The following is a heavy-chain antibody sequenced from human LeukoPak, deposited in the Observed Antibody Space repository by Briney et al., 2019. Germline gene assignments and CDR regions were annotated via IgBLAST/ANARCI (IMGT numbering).Heavy chain of an antibody. D-gene: IGHD2-15*01. CDR3: ARARGYCSGGSCRPDY. CDR1: GFTFSSYS. Sequence: GGSLRLSCAASGFTFSSYSMNWVRQAPGRGLEWVSSITTSSSYIDYADSVKGRFTISRDNAKTSLYLQMNSLRAEDTAVYYCARARGYCSGGSCRPDYWGQGTLVTVSS. CDR2: ITTSSSYI. V-gene: IGHV3-21*06. J-gene: IGHJ4*02.